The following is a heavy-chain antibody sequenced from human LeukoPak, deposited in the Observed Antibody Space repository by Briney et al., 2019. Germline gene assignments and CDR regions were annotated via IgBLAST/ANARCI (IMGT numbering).Heavy chain of an antibody. CDR3: AREGTTVTTKFGFDP. D-gene: IGHD4-17*01. CDR1: GGSVSSGDYY. V-gene: IGHV4-30-4*01. CDR2: IYYSGST. J-gene: IGHJ5*02. Sequence: SETLSLTCTVSGGSVSSGDYYWSWIRQPPGKGLEWIGYIYYSGSTYYNPSLKSRVTISVDTSKNQFSLKLSSVTAADTAVYYCAREGTTVTTKFGFDPWGQGTLVTVSS.